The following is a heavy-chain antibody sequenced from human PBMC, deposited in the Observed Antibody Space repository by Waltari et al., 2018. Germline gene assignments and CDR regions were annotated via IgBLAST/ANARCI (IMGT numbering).Heavy chain of an antibody. CDR2: ISSSTSII. CDR1: GFTFSSYN. CDR3: ARVARDAFDI. J-gene: IGHJ3*02. V-gene: IGHV3-48*01. Sequence: EVQLVESGGGLVQPGGSLRLSCAASGFTFSSYNMNWVRQAPGKGLERVSYISSSTSIIHNADSVKGRFTISRDNAKNSLSLQMNSLRAEDTAVYFCARVARDAFDIWGQGTMVTVSS.